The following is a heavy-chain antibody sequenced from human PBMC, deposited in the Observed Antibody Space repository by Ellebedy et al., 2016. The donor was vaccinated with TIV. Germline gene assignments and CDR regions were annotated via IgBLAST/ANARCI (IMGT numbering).Heavy chain of an antibody. Sequence: GESLKISCAASGFTFSNYWMHWVRQAPGKGLVWISRLNRDGTGTIYADSVKGRVTISRDNAKSTLYLQMNNLRAEDTAVYYCARNRYCSAGDSYALEYWGQGTLVTVSS. CDR1: GFTFSNYW. CDR3: ARNRYCSAGDSYALEY. D-gene: IGHD2-15*01. CDR2: LNRDGTGT. J-gene: IGHJ4*02. V-gene: IGHV3-74*01.